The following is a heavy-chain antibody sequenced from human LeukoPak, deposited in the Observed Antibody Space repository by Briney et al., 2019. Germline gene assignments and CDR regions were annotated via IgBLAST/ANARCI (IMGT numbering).Heavy chain of an antibody. Sequence: GGSLRLPCAASGFTFSSYAMLWVRQAPGKGLEWVAVISYDGSNKYYADSAKGRFTISRDNSKNTLYLQMNSLRAEDTAVYYCGRRAGAYSHPYDYWGQGTLVTVSS. CDR1: GFTFSSYA. D-gene: IGHD4/OR15-4a*01. CDR3: GRRAGAYSHPYDY. CDR2: ISYDGSNK. V-gene: IGHV3-30*04. J-gene: IGHJ4*02.